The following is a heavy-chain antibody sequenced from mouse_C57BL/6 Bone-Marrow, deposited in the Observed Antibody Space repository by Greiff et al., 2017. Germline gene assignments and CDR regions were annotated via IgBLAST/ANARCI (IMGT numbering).Heavy chain of an antibody. D-gene: IGHD1-1*01. CDR1: GYTFTSYW. V-gene: IGHV1-5*01. CDR2: IYPGNSDT. CDR3: TREGYYYGSSFHWYFDV. J-gene: IGHJ1*03. Sequence: DVKLQESGTVLARPGASVKMSCKTSGYTFTSYWMHWVKQRPGQGLEWIGAIYPGNSDTSYNQKFKGKAKLTAVTSASTAYMELSSLTNEDSAVYYCTREGYYYGSSFHWYFDVWGTGTTVTVSS.